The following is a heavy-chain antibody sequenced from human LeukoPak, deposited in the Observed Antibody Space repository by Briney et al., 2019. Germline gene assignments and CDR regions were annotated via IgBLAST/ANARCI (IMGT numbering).Heavy chain of an antibody. V-gene: IGHV3-23*01. CDR1: GFSFSSYA. CDR3: ATNYYDSSGYYPDFDY. D-gene: IGHD3-22*01. J-gene: IGHJ4*02. CDR2: ISGSGRNT. Sequence: GSLRLSCAASGFSFSSYAMNWVRQAPVNGLEWVSAISGSGRNTSYEDSVKGRFTISRGNSNGTLYLQMTSLRAEDSAVYYCATNYYDSSGYYPDFDYWGQGAPVTVCS.